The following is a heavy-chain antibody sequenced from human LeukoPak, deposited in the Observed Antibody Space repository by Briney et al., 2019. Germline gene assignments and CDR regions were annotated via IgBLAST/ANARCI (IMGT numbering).Heavy chain of an antibody. CDR2: FSGSGGST. V-gene: IGHV3-23*01. CDR1: GFTFSSYA. J-gene: IGHJ5*02. D-gene: IGHD1-26*01. Sequence: GGSLRLSCAASGFTFSSYAMSWVRQAPGKGLELVSSFSGSGGSTSYADSVKGRFTISRDNAKNTLYLQMNSLRAEDTAVYYCARDPGASRYNWFDPWGQGTLVTVSS. CDR3: ARDPGASRYNWFDP.